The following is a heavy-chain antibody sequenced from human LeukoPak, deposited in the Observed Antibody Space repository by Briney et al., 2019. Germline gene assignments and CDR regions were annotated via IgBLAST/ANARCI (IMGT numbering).Heavy chain of an antibody. V-gene: IGHV5-51*01. Sequence: GESLQISCKGSGYSFATYWIGWVRQMPGKGLEWMGIIYPGDSDTRYSPSFQGQVTISADKSITTASLQWRSLKASDTAMYYCARRATSYEYFDLWGRGTLVTVSS. J-gene: IGHJ2*01. CDR1: GYSFATYW. D-gene: IGHD2-15*01. CDR2: IYPGDSDT. CDR3: ARRATSYEYFDL.